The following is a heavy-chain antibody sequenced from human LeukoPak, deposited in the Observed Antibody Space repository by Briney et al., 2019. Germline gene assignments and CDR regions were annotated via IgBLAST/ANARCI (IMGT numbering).Heavy chain of an antibody. CDR2: INHSGST. Sequence: PSETLSLTCAVYGGSFSGYYWSWIRQPPGKGLEWIGEINHSGSTNYNPSLKSRVTISVDTSKNQFSLKLSSVTAADTAVYYCARRRYYDSSGYSRHVTHFDYWGQGTLVTVSS. D-gene: IGHD3-22*01. J-gene: IGHJ4*02. V-gene: IGHV4-34*01. CDR1: GGSFSGYY. CDR3: ARRRYYDSSGYSRHVTHFDY.